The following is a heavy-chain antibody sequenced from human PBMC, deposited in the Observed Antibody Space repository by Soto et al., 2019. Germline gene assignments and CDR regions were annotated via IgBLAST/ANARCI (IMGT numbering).Heavy chain of an antibody. CDR3: ARFSGGSYNTYYFYYGMDF. CDR1: GYTFTSYG. Sequence: QVQLVQSGAEVKKPGASVKVSCKASGYTFTSYGISWVRQAPGQGLDWMGWISAYNGNTKYAQDLQGRVTMTTDTPTSTAYMELRRLRSDDTAMYYCARFSGGSYNTYYFYYGMDFWGQGTTVTVSS. CDR2: ISAYNGNT. V-gene: IGHV1-18*04. D-gene: IGHD2-15*01. J-gene: IGHJ6*02.